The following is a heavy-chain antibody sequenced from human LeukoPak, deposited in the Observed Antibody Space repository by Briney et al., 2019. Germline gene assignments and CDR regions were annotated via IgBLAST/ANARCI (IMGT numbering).Heavy chain of an antibody. CDR3: ARLYIRPGHYFDY. CDR1: GGSISSSSYY. D-gene: IGHD6-6*01. Sequence: PSETLSLTCTVSGGSISSSSYYWSWIRQPPGKGLEWIGYIYYSGSTNYNPSLKSRVTISVDTSKNQFSLKLSSVTAADTAVYYCARLYIRPGHYFDYWGQGTLVTVSS. V-gene: IGHV4-61*05. J-gene: IGHJ4*02. CDR2: IYYSGST.